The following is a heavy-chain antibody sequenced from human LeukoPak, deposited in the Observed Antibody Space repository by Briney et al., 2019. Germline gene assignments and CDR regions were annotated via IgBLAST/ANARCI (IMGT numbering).Heavy chain of an antibody. CDR1: GGSISSGSYY. D-gene: IGHD2-2*01. J-gene: IGHJ4*02. CDR2: IHYSGTT. V-gene: IGHV4-39*02. CDR3: ARGPTYQPIDY. Sequence: SETLSLTCTVSGGSISSGSYYCDWIRQPPGKGLDWIASIHYSGTTYYNPSLKSRVTISVDTSKNHFSLKLSSVTAADTAVYYCARGPTYQPIDYWGQGTLVTVSS.